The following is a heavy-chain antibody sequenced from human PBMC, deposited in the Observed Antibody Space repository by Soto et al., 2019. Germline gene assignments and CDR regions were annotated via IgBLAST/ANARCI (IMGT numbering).Heavy chain of an antibody. CDR2: ISAYNGNT. D-gene: IGHD1-1*01. CDR1: GYTFTSYG. Sequence: QVQLVQSGAEVKKPGASVKVSCKASGYTFTSYGITWVRQAPGQGLEWMGWISAYNGNTNYAQKLQGRVTMTTDTSTSTAYMALRSLRSEDTAVYYCARDENDGSAKGLGYWGQGTLVTVSS. V-gene: IGHV1-18*01. J-gene: IGHJ4*02. CDR3: ARDENDGSAKGLGY.